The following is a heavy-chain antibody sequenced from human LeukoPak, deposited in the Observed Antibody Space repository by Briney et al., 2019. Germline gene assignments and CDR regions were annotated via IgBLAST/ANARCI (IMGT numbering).Heavy chain of an antibody. CDR2: IKQDGSEK. CDR1: GFTFSSYW. Sequence: GGSLRLSCAASGFTFSSYWMSWVRQAPGKGLEWVANIKQDGSEKYYVDSVKGRFTISRDNDKNSLYLQMNSLRAEDTAVYYCAREGPSYDYVWGSYRSGWFDPWGQGTLVTVSS. D-gene: IGHD3-16*02. CDR3: AREGPSYDYVWGSYRSGWFDP. V-gene: IGHV3-7*03. J-gene: IGHJ5*02.